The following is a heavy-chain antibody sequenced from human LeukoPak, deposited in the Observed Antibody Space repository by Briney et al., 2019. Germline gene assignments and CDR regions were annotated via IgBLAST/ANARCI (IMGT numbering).Heavy chain of an antibody. J-gene: IGHJ3*02. CDR2: IYHSGST. D-gene: IGHD6-19*01. Sequence: PSETLSLTCTASGGSISSYYWSWIRQPPGKGLEWIGYIYHSGSTNYNPSLKSRVSISVDTSKNQFSLKLSSVTAADTAVYYCSRGSRDGGGWYSNDAFDIWGQGTMVTVSS. V-gene: IGHV4-59*01. CDR1: GGSISSYY. CDR3: SRGSRDGGGWYSNDAFDI.